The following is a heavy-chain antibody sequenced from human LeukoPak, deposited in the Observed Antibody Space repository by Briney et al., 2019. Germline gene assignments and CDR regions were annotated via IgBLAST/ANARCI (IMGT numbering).Heavy chain of an antibody. Sequence: ASVKVSCKASGYTFTSYYMHWVRQAPGQGLEWMGIINPSGGSTSYAQKFLGRVTMTRDTSTGTVYMELSSLRSEDTAVYYCARVKLGAGYYYYGMDVWGQGTTVTVSS. J-gene: IGHJ6*02. CDR1: GYTFTSYY. CDR3: ARVKLGAGYYYYGMDV. CDR2: INPSGGST. V-gene: IGHV1-46*01. D-gene: IGHD3-16*01.